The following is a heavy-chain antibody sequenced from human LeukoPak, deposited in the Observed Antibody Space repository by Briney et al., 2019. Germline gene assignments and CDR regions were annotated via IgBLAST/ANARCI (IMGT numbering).Heavy chain of an antibody. V-gene: IGHV4-61*05. CDR1: GGSISSSSYY. CDR3: ARRARGAAAGSITWFDP. D-gene: IGHD6-13*01. Sequence: SETLSLTCTVSGGSISSSSYYWSWIRQPPGKGLEWIGYIYYSGSTNYNPSLKSRVTISVDTSKNQFSLKLSSVTAADTAVYYCARRARGAAAGSITWFDPWGQGTLVTVSS. J-gene: IGHJ5*02. CDR2: IYYSGST.